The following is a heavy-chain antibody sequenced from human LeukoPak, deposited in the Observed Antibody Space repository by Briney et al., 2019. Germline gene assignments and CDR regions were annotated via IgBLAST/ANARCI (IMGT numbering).Heavy chain of an antibody. CDR2: IGGYNGKT. CDR3: ARAGSNSNYPSEIRFDP. Sequence: GASVKVSCKASGYTFTGYYMHWVRQAPGQGLEWMGCIGGYNGKTNYAQKFQGTVTMTTDTSTSTAYMELRSLRSDDTAVYYCARAGSNSNYPSEIRFDPWGQGTLVTVSS. CDR1: GYTFTGYY. D-gene: IGHD4-4*01. J-gene: IGHJ5*02. V-gene: IGHV1-18*04.